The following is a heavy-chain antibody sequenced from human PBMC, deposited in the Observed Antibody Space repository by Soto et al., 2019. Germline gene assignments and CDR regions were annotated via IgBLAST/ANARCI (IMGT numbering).Heavy chain of an antibody. D-gene: IGHD2-2*01. CDR1: GITFGSRA. J-gene: IGHJ5*02. CDR3: ARAGPPGGYQLQHGDWFDP. Sequence: AGGSLRLSCVASGITFGSRAMSWVRQAPGEGLEWVSTITDTGGDTKYADSVRGRFTFSRDNSKNTVYLQMRSLRSDDTAVYYCARAGPPGGYQLQHGDWFDPWGQGTLVTVS. CDR2: ITDTGGDT. V-gene: IGHV3-23*01.